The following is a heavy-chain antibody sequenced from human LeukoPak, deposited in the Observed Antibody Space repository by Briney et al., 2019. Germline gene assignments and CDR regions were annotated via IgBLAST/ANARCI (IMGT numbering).Heavy chain of an antibody. CDR2: INTDGSTT. J-gene: IGHJ4*02. V-gene: IGHV3-74*01. Sequence: GGSLRLSCGALGFTFSSFWMHSVGQTPGKGLVWVSRINTDGSTTSYADSVKGRFTISRDNAKNTLYLQMNSLRAEDTAVYYCITDTFGEHDHWGQGTLVTVSS. D-gene: IGHD3-10*01. CDR1: GFTFSSFW. CDR3: ITDTFGEHDH.